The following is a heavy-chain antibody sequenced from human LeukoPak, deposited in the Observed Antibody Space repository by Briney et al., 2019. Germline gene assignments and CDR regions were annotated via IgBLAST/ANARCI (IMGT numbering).Heavy chain of an antibody. Sequence: GGSLRLSCAASGFTFSSYEMHWVRQAPGEGLEWVSHISSSGSNTHYTDSVKGRFTISRDNARNSLYMQMNSLRAEDTAVYYCASGYMYGGDFWGQGTLVTVSS. CDR2: ISSSGSNT. J-gene: IGHJ4*02. CDR1: GFTFSSYE. D-gene: IGHD5-18*01. V-gene: IGHV3-48*03. CDR3: ASGYMYGGDF.